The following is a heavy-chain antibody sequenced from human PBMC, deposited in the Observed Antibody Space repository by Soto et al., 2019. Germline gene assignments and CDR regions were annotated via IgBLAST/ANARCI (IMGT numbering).Heavy chain of an antibody. V-gene: IGHV3-33*01. Sequence: GGSLRLSCAASGFTFSSYGMHWVRQAPGKGLEWVAVIWYDGSNKYYADSVKGRFTISRDNSKNTLYLQMNSLRAEDTAVYYCARDRIAAPRGAFDIWGQGTMVTVSS. CDR3: ARDRIAAPRGAFDI. D-gene: IGHD6-6*01. CDR2: IWYDGSNK. CDR1: GFTFSSYG. J-gene: IGHJ3*02.